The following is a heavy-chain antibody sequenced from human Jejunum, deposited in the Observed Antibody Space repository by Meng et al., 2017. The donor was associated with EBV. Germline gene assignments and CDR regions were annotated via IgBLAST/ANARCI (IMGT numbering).Heavy chain of an antibody. CDR1: GLTFSSYW. Sequence: EVQLVESGGGLVQPGGSLRRFCAASGLTFSSYWMHWVRQVPGKGLVWVSRINRDGSGISYADSVKGRFTISRDNAKNTLYLQMNSLRAEDTGVYYCARPLFDFWDGPDNWGQGTLVTVAS. J-gene: IGHJ4*02. CDR2: INRDGSGI. V-gene: IGHV3-74*01. D-gene: IGHD3-3*01. CDR3: ARPLFDFWDGPDN.